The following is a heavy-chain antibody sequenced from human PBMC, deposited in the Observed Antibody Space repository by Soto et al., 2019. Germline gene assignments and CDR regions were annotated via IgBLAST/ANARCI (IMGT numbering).Heavy chain of an antibody. CDR3: ATYQGTCSRTNCYGAFDI. Sequence: SETLSLTSSTYSGSLSGDYCIWIRQTPGKGLEWIGEIKHSGSPTYNPSLKSRVTISVDTSKNQFSLKLGSVTAADTAVYYCATYQGTCSRTNCYGAFDIWGQGTMVS. J-gene: IGHJ3*02. D-gene: IGHD2-2*01. CDR1: SGSLSGDY. V-gene: IGHV4-34*01. CDR2: IKHSGSP.